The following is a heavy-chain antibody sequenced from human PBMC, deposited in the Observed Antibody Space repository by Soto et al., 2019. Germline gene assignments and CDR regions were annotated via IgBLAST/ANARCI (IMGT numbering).Heavy chain of an antibody. Sequence: GGSLRLSCAASGFTFSSYNMNWIRQAPGKGLEWISYISTSGSSIYCADSVKGRFTISRDNAKNSLYLQMNSLRAEDTAVYYCTTSMWESYYYGSAKEGNYYYGMDVWGQGTTVTVSS. V-gene: IGHV3-48*01. CDR2: ISTSGSSI. CDR3: TTSMWESYYYGSAKEGNYYYGMDV. CDR1: GFTFSSYN. D-gene: IGHD3-10*01. J-gene: IGHJ6*02.